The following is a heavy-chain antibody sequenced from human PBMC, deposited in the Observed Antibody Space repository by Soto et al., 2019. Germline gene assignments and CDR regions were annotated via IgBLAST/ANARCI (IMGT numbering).Heavy chain of an antibody. CDR3: PKVPSTVVVSGDASDT. Sequence: EVQLLESGGGLVQPGGSLRLSCAASGFTFSSYAMSWVRQAPGKRLEWVSAISGSGGSTYYADSVKGRYTISRDNSKSTLEPQMDSLRAEDTAVYYCPKVPSTVVVSGDASDTWGQGAMVTVSS. CDR2: ISGSGGST. D-gene: IGHD2-15*01. V-gene: IGHV3-23*01. CDR1: GFTFSSYA. J-gene: IGHJ3*02.